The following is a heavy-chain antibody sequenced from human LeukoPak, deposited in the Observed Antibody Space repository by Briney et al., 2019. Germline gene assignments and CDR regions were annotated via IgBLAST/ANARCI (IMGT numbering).Heavy chain of an antibody. V-gene: IGHV1-2*02. D-gene: IGHD3-22*01. CDR3: ARDNYYDSSGYYYDDSCRSFDP. J-gene: IGHJ5*02. CDR2: INPNSGGT. Sequence: ASVKVSCKASGYTFTGYYMHWVRQAPGQGLEWMGWINPNSGGTNYAQKFQGRVTMTRDTSISTAYMELSRLRSDDTAVYYCARDNYYDSSGYYYDDSCRSFDPWGQGTLVTVSS. CDR1: GYTFTGYY.